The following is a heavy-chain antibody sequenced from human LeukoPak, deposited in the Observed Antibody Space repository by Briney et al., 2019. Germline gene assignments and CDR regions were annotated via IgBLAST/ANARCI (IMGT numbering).Heavy chain of an antibody. D-gene: IGHD5-24*01. CDR1: GFNFITAA. J-gene: IGHJ3*01. CDR2: IGSVGEST. Sequence: GGSLRLSCAASGFNFITAAMTWVRQAPGKGLEWVSLIGSVGESTYYADSVKGRFTISRDNVNHTLFLQMNSLRVEDTAMYYCVKNVQLSTWGLGTMVTVSS. CDR3: VKNVQLST. V-gene: IGHV3-23*01.